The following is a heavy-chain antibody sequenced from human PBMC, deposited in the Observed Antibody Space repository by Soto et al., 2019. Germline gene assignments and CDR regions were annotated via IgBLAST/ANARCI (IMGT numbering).Heavy chain of an antibody. Sequence: GASVKVCCKASGYSFTDYHIHWVRQAPGQGLEWLGRINPKSGGTSTAQKFQGWVTMTTDTSISTASMELTRLTFDDTAIYYCARGDSTDCSNGVCSFFYNHDMDVWGQGTTVTVSS. D-gene: IGHD2-8*01. J-gene: IGHJ6*02. V-gene: IGHV1-2*04. CDR3: ARGDSTDCSNGVCSFFYNHDMDV. CDR2: INPKSGGT. CDR1: GYSFTDYH.